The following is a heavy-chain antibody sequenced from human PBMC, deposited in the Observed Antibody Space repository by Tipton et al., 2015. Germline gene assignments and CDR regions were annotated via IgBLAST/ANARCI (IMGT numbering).Heavy chain of an antibody. V-gene: IGHV4-34*01. D-gene: IGHD3-9*01. CDR2: INHSERP. CDR1: GGSFSGYY. CDR3: ACQDYDSLTRDYQTVDY. Sequence: TLSLTCAVHGGSFSGYYWNWIRQPPGKGLEWIGEINHSERPNYTPSLKSRVTMSRDTSKNQFSLKLTSVTAADTAVYYCACQDYDSLTRDYQTVDYWGQGTLVTVSS. J-gene: IGHJ4*02.